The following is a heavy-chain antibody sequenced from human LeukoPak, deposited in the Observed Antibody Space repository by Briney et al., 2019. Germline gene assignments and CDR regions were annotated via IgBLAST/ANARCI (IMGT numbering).Heavy chain of an antibody. CDR3: ARDYYGSGSYYKPFDY. CDR2: IIPIFGTA. V-gene: IGHV1-69*13. D-gene: IGHD3-10*01. Sequence: ASVKVSCKASGGTFSSSAISWVRQAPGQGLEWMGGIIPIFGTANYAQKFQGRVTITADESTSTAYMELSSLRSEDTAVYYCARDYYGSGSYYKPFDYWGQGTLVTVSS. CDR1: GGTFSSSA. J-gene: IGHJ4*02.